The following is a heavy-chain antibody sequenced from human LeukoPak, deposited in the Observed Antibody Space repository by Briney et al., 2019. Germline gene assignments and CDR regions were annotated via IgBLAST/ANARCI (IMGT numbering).Heavy chain of an antibody. Sequence: GGSLRLSCAASGFTFSNYAMSWVRQAPGKGLEWVPGISGSGGNTYYADSVKGRFTISRDNSKNTLHLQMNSLRAEDTAVYYCARDNYGFDYGGQGTLVTVSS. CDR1: GFTFSNYA. D-gene: IGHD3-16*01. J-gene: IGHJ4*02. CDR2: ISGSGGNT. CDR3: ARDNYGFDY. V-gene: IGHV3-23*01.